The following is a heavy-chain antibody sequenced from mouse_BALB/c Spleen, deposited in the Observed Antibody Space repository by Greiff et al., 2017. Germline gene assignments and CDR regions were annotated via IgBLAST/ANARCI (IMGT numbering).Heavy chain of an antibody. CDR1: GDSITSGY. D-gene: IGHD2-1*01. Sequence: DVQLQESGPSLVKPSQTLSLTCSVTGDSITSGYWNWIRKFPGNKLEYMGYISYSGSTYYNPSLKSRISITRDTSKNQYYLQLNSVTTEDTATYYCARYPYGNYVWFAYWGQGTLVTVSA. CDR3: ARYPYGNYVWFAY. J-gene: IGHJ3*01. V-gene: IGHV3-8*02. CDR2: ISYSGST.